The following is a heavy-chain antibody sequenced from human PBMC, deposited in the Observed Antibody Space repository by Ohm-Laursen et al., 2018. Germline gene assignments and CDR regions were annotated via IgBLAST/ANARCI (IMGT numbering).Heavy chain of an antibody. CDR1: GFTVSNNY. Sequence: GSLRLSCSASGFTVSNNYMSWVRQAPGKGLEWVSVIYSSGSTYYADSVKGRLTISRDNSKNTLYLQMNSLRAEDTAVYYCAKRDVSNYHCFDSWGQGTLVTVSS. CDR3: AKRDVSNYHCFDS. V-gene: IGHV3-53*01. J-gene: IGHJ4*02. D-gene: IGHD4-11*01. CDR2: IYSSGST.